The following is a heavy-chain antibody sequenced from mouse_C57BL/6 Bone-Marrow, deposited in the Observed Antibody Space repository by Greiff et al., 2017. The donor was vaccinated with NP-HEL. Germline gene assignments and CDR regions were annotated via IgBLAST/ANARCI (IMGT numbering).Heavy chain of an antibody. CDR2: INPGSGGT. CDR1: GYAFTNYL. J-gene: IGHJ3*01. Sequence: QVQLQQSGAELVRPGTSVKVSCKASGYAFTNYLIEWVKQRPGQGLEWIGVINPGSGGTNYNEKFKGKATLTADKSSSTAYMQLSSLTSEDSAVYFGASPDSSGYVRFAYWGQGTLVTVSA. D-gene: IGHD3-2*02. CDR3: ASPDSSGYVRFAY. V-gene: IGHV1-54*01.